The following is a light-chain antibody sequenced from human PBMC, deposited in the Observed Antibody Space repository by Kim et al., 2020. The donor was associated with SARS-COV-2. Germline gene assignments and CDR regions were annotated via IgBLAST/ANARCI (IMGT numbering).Light chain of an antibody. V-gene: IGLV3-21*04. CDR2: YDS. CDR3: QVWDSSSDHWV. CDR1: NVGSKS. Sequence: APGKKTGITCGGNNVGSKSVLWYQQKPGQAPVLVIYYDSDRPSGIPERFSGSNSGNTATLTISRVEAGDEADYYCQVWDSSSDHWVFGGGTQLTVL. J-gene: IGLJ3*02.